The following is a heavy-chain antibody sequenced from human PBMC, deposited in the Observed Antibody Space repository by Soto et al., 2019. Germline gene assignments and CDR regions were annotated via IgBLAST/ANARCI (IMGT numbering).Heavy chain of an antibody. D-gene: IGHD6-13*01. CDR3: ARSIIAAAGQEFGT. V-gene: IGHV4-59*01. Sequence: SETLSLTCTDTGGSISRYSWSCIRHPPVKGLEWIGYLYYSGGTNYNPSLKSRATIAVDKSKNQFSLKLRSETGEVATVNYCARSIIAAAGQEFGTWGQGTLGTVS. CDR1: GGSISRYS. CDR2: LYYSGGT. J-gene: IGHJ5*02.